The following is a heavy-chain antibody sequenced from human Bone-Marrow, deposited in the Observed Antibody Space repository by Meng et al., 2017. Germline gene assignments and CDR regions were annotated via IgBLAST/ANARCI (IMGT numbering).Heavy chain of an antibody. Sequence: QVQLQGSGPGLVKPSQTLSLTCTVSGGSISSGGYYWSWIRQHPGKGLEWIGYIYYSGSTYYNPSLKSLVTISVDTSKNQFSLKLRSVTAADTAVYYCARVGYSGSRVTSYYFDYWGQGTLVTVSS. V-gene: IGHV4-31*01. D-gene: IGHD1-26*01. CDR3: ARVGYSGSRVTSYYFDY. J-gene: IGHJ4*02. CDR1: GGSISSGGYY. CDR2: IYYSGST.